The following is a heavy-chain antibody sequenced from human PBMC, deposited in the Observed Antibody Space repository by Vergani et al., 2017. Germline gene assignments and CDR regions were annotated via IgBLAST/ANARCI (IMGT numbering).Heavy chain of an antibody. V-gene: IGHV3-33*01. CDR2: TWYDGNNK. CDR1: GFTFNQYG. Sequence: QVQLVESGGGVVQPGRFLRLSCAASGFTFNQYGMHWDRQAPGKGLEWVAVTWYDGNNKQYADSVKGRFTISRDNSKSTMYLQMNSLRDEETGVYYCARDLRLLYNRFDPWGQGTLVTVSS. D-gene: IGHD1-14*01. J-gene: IGHJ5*02. CDR3: ARDLRLLYNRFDP.